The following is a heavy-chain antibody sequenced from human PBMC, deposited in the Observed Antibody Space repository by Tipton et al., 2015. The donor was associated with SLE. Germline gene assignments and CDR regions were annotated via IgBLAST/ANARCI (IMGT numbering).Heavy chain of an antibody. Sequence: QLVHSGAEVKKPGASVKVSCKASGYTFTSYYMHWVRQAPGQGLEWMGIINPSGGSTSYAQKFQGRVTMTRDTSTSTVYMELSSLRSEDTAVYYCARSPTAGYYYDSSGVFDYWGQGTLVTVSS. V-gene: IGHV1-46*01. CDR1: GYTFTSYY. D-gene: IGHD3-22*01. CDR2: INPSGGST. CDR3: ARSPTAGYYYDSSGVFDY. J-gene: IGHJ4*02.